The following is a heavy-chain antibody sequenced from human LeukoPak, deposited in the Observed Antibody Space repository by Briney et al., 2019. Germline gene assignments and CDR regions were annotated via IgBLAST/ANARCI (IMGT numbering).Heavy chain of an antibody. Sequence: ASVKVSCKVSGYTLTELSMHWVRQAPGKGLEWMGGFDPEDGETIYAQKFQGRVTMTEDTSTDTAYMGLSSLRSEDTAVYYCATIHKTYYYDSSGQPSQSYFDYWGQGTLVTVSS. D-gene: IGHD3-22*01. J-gene: IGHJ4*02. CDR2: FDPEDGET. V-gene: IGHV1-24*01. CDR1: GYTLTELS. CDR3: ATIHKTYYYDSSGQPSQSYFDY.